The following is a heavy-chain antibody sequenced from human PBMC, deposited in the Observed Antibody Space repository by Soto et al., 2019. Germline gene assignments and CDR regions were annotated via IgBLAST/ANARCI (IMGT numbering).Heavy chain of an antibody. CDR2: INAGNGNT. CDR1: GYTFTSYA. V-gene: IGHV1-3*01. D-gene: IGHD2-15*01. CDR3: ARSCEDIVVVVAAPTDACFDY. J-gene: IGHJ4*02. Sequence: QVQLVQSGAEVKKPGASVKVSCKASGYTFTSYAMHWVRQAPGQRLEWMGWINAGNGNTKYSQKFQGRVTITRDPSASTAYMELSSLRSEDTAVYYCARSCEDIVVVVAAPTDACFDYWGQGTLVTVSS.